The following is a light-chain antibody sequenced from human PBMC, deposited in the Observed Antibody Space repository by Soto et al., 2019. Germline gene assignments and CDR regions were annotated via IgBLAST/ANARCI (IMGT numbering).Light chain of an antibody. CDR3: ASYTTSGPFYV. Sequence: QSVLTQPASVSGSPGQSIIISCTGTSSDVGGYDYVSWYQQHPGKAPKLMVYEVSQRPSGVSNRFSGSKSGNTASLTISGLQAEDEADYYCASYTTSGPFYVFGTGTKVTVL. J-gene: IGLJ1*01. CDR1: SSDVGGYDY. CDR2: EVS. V-gene: IGLV2-14*01.